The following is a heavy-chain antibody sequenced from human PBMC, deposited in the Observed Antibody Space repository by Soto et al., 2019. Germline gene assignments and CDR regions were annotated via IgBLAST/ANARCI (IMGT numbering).Heavy chain of an antibody. V-gene: IGHV1-8*01. Sequence: QVQLVQSGAEVKEPGASVMVSCKASGYTFTSYDINWVRQATGQGLEWMGWMNPKSRNTGYPQKFQGRVTMTRDTSISTAYLELTSLRSEDTAVYYCARFVRHQLPTIDFWGQGTLVTVSS. J-gene: IGHJ4*02. CDR2: MNPKSRNT. CDR1: GYTFTSYD. CDR3: ARFVRHQLPTIDF. D-gene: IGHD2-2*01.